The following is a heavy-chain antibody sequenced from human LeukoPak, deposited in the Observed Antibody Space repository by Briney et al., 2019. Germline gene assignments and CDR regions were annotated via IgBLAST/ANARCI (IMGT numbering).Heavy chain of an antibody. CDR3: AKDAAVAGTGGVSDY. V-gene: IGHV3-30*02. CDR2: IRFDGSNK. J-gene: IGHJ4*02. D-gene: IGHD6-19*01. Sequence: PGGSLRLSCAASGFTFSNYGMHWVRQAPGKGLEWVAFIRFDGSNKYYADSVKGRFTISRDNSKNTLYLQMNSLRAEDTAVYYCAKDAAVAGTGGVSDYWGQGTLVTVSS. CDR1: GFTFSNYG.